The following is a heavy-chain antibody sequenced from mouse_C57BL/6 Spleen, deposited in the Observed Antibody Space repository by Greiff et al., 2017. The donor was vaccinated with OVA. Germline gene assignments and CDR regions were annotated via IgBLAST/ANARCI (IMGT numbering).Heavy chain of an antibody. CDR1: GYTFTDYY. Sequence: EVQLQQSGPELVKPGASVKISCKASGYTFTDYYMNWVKQSHGKSLEWIGDINPNNGGTSYNQKFKGKATLTVDKSSSTAYMELRSLTSEDSAVYYCARLWDSWYFDVWGTGTTVTVSS. CDR2: INPNNGGT. D-gene: IGHD4-1*01. J-gene: IGHJ1*03. V-gene: IGHV1-26*01. CDR3: ARLWDSWYFDV.